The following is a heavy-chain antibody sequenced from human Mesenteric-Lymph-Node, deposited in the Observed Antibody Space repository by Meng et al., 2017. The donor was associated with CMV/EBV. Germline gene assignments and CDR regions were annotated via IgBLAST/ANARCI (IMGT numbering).Heavy chain of an antibody. CDR3: ARDHRAYDILTGYYRDYYYGMDV. Sequence: MNWVRQAPGQGLEWMGWINTNTGNPTYAQGFTGRFVFSLDTSVSTAYLQISSLKAEDTAVYYCARDHRAYDILTGYYRDYYYGMDVWGQGTTVTVSS. CDR2: INTNTGNP. D-gene: IGHD3-9*01. V-gene: IGHV7-4-1*02. J-gene: IGHJ6*02.